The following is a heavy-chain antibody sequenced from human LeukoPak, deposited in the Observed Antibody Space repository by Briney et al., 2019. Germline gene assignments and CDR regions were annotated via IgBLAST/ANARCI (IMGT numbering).Heavy chain of an antibody. CDR1: GFTFSTYG. CDR2: IQSDGKYK. CDR3: ATEGGSSDAFAF. D-gene: IGHD1-26*01. Sequence: PGGSLRLSCAASGFTFSTYGMHWVRQAPGKGLEWVAYIQSDGKYKPYADSVKGRFAISRDNSKNTMYLQMNSLRIDDTAVYYCATEGGSSDAFAFWGQGTKVTVSS. J-gene: IGHJ3*01. V-gene: IGHV3-30*02.